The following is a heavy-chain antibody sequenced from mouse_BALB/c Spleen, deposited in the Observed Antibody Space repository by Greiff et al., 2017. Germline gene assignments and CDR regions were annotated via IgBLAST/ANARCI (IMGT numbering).Heavy chain of an antibody. V-gene: IGHV1-14*01. D-gene: IGHD1-2*01. CDR2: INPYNDGT. CDR3: ARGATAREGWCAY. J-gene: IGHJ3*01. Sequence: EVKLVESGPELVKPGASVKMSCKASGYTFTSYVMHWVKQKPGQGLEWIGYINPYNDGTKYNEKFKGKATLTSDKSSSTAYMELSSLTSEDSAVYYCARGATAREGWCAYWGQGTLVTVSA. CDR1: GYTFTSYV.